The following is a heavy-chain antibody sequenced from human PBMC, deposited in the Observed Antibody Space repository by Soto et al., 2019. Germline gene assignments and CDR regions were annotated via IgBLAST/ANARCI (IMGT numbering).Heavy chain of an antibody. V-gene: IGHV3-30-3*01. CDR3: ARSSNYYDSSGYWYGMDV. J-gene: IGHJ6*02. D-gene: IGHD3-22*01. CDR2: ISYDGSNK. Sequence: QVQLVESGGGVVQPGRSLRLSCAASGFTFSSYAMHWVRQAPGKGLEWVVVISYDGSNKYYADSVKGRFTISRDNSKNTLYLQMNSLRAEDTAVFYCARSSNYYDSSGYWYGMDVWGQGTTVTVSS. CDR1: GFTFSSYA.